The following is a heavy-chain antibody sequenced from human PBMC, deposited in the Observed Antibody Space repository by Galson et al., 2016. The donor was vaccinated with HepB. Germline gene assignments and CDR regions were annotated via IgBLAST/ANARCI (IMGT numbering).Heavy chain of an antibody. D-gene: IGHD3-10*02. V-gene: IGHV3-23*01. CDR2: ISGGGLDA. J-gene: IGHJ4*02. Sequence: SLRLSCAASGFSFSRYAMSWVRQAPGKGLEWVSIISGGGLDAHYGDSVRGRFIISRDNSKDTLFLQLNSLRAEDTAVYYCAAPVRAVINPGAFYWGQGTLVTVSS. CDR1: GFSFSRYA. CDR3: AAPVRAVINPGAFY.